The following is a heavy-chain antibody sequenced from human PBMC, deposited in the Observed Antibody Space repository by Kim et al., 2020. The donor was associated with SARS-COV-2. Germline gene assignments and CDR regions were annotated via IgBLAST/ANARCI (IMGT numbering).Heavy chain of an antibody. V-gene: IGHV1-46*01. Sequence: ASVKVSCKASGYTFTSYYMHWVRQAPGQGLEWMGIINPSGGSTSYAQKFQDRVTMTRDTSTSTVYMELSSLRSEDTAVYYCARGFRIWVWNQIQNDYWGQGTLVAVSS. CDR3: ARGFRIWVWNQIQNDY. CDR2: INPSGGST. J-gene: IGHJ4*02. D-gene: IGHD1-1*01. CDR1: GYTFTSYY.